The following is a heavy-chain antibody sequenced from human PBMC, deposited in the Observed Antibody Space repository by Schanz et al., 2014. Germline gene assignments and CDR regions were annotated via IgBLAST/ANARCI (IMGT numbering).Heavy chain of an antibody. Sequence: QVQLVQSGREVKKPGASVKVSCKASGYTFPSYGISWVRQAPGQRLEWMGWINPTTGNPGYAQGFTGRFVFSFDTSVSTAYLQISGLKAEDTAVYYCARARYGLDVWGQGTTVTVSS. CDR1: GYTFPSYG. V-gene: IGHV7-4-1*02. CDR3: ARARYGLDV. J-gene: IGHJ6*02. CDR2: INPTTGNP.